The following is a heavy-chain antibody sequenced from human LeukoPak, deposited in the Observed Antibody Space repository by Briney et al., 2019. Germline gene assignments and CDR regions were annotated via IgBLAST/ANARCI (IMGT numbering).Heavy chain of an antibody. D-gene: IGHD2-21*02. Sequence: SETLSLTCTVSGSSISNYYWTWIRQPAGKGLEWIGRIYTSGGTNYNPSLKTRVTISGDTSENQFSLRLTSVTAADTAVYYCARAPSGTATGIYWYFDLWGRGTLVTVSS. V-gene: IGHV4-4*07. CDR2: IYTSGGT. CDR3: ARAPSGTATGIYWYFDL. CDR1: GSSISNYY. J-gene: IGHJ2*01.